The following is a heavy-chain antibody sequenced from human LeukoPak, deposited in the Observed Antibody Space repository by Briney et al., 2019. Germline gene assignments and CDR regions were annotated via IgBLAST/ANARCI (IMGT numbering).Heavy chain of an antibody. J-gene: IGHJ4*02. D-gene: IGHD6-6*01. CDR1: GFTFNSYA. Sequence: GGSLRLSCAASGFTFNSYAMSWVLQAPGKGLEWVSAITDTGGDTYHADSVKGRFTISRDNSKNTLYLQMNSLRAEDTATYYCAKGSSSSRPYYFDHWAPGTLVTVSS. CDR2: ITDTGGDT. V-gene: IGHV3-23*01. CDR3: AKGSSSSRPYYFDH.